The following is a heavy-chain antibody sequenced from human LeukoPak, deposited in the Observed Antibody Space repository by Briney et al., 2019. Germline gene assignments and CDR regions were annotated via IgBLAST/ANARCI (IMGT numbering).Heavy chain of an antibody. J-gene: IGHJ6*03. CDR2: TSASGGDT. D-gene: IGHD2-15*01. CDR3: ARVLRYCSGGNCYSGGLGYMDV. Sequence: GGSLRLPCAASGFTFSSYSMNWVRQAPGKGLEWVSSTSASGGDTYYSDSVKGRFTISRDNSKNSLFLQMNSLRAEDTAVYYCARVLRYCSGGNCYSGGLGYMDVWGKGTTVTISS. CDR1: GFTFSSYS. V-gene: IGHV3-21*04.